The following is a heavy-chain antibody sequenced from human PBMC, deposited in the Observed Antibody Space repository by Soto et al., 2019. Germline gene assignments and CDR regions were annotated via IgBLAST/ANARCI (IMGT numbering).Heavy chain of an antibody. D-gene: IGHD3-3*01. V-gene: IGHV3-30-3*01. CDR1: GFTFSSYA. Sequence: PGGSLRLSCAASGFTFSSYAMHWVRQAPGKGLEWVAVISYDGSNKHYADSVKGRFTISRDNSKNTLYLQMNSLRAEDTAVYYCARANYDFWSGPITIYYYYGMDVWGQGTTVTVSS. CDR2: ISYDGSNK. J-gene: IGHJ6*02. CDR3: ARANYDFWSGPITIYYYYGMDV.